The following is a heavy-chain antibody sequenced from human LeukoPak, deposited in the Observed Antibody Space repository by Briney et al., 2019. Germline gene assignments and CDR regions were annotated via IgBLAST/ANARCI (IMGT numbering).Heavy chain of an antibody. CDR2: IIPILGIA. CDR3: AREWWGYDVLTGDNWFDP. V-gene: IGHV1-69*04. D-gene: IGHD3-9*01. J-gene: IGHJ5*02. Sequence: SVKVSCKASGGTFSSYAISWVRQAPGQGLEWMGRIIPILGIANYAQKFQGRVTITADKSTSTAYMELSSLRSDDTAAYYCAREWWGYDVLTGDNWFDPWGQGTLVTVSS. CDR1: GGTFSSYA.